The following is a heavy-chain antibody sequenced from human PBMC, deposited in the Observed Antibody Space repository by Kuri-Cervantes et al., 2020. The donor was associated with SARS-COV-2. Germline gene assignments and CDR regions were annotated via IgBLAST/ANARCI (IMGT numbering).Heavy chain of an antibody. CDR3: ARHLNYYDSSGYYRTWYFDL. J-gene: IGHJ2*01. Sequence: ESLKISCTVSGGSISSYYWSWIRQPPGKGLEWIGSIYYSGSTYYNPSLKSRVTISVDTSKNQFSLKLSSVTAADTAVYYCARHLNYYDSSGYYRTWYFDLWGRGTLVTVSS. D-gene: IGHD3-22*01. V-gene: IGHV4-59*05. CDR2: IYYSGST. CDR1: GGSISSYY.